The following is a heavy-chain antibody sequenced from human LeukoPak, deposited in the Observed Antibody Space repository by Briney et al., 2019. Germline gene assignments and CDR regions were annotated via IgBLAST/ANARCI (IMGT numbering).Heavy chain of an antibody. CDR1: GFTFNNHY. D-gene: IGHD5-18*01. CDR2: ITGAGSST. Sequence: GGSLRLSCAASGFTFNNHYMTWVRQVPGKGLEWVSSITGAGSSTKYADSVSGRFTISRDNSKNTLSLQMTGLRAEDTAVYYCARKVAVAMDLDYWGQGTLVTVSS. V-gene: IGHV3-23*01. J-gene: IGHJ4*02. CDR3: ARKVAVAMDLDY.